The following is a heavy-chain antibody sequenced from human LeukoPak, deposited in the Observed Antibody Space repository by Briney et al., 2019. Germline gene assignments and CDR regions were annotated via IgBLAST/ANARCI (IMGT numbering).Heavy chain of an antibody. J-gene: IGHJ4*02. D-gene: IGHD2-21*02. CDR3: ARDRSTYCGGDCSPFDY. V-gene: IGHV4-39*07. CDR1: GGSISSSSYY. CDR2: IYYSGTT. Sequence: LSLTCTVSGGSISSSSYYWGWIRQPPGKGLEWIGSIYYSGTTFHNPSLKSRVTISVDTSKNQFSLKLSSVTAADTAVYYCARDRSTYCGGDCSPFDYWGQGTLVTVSS.